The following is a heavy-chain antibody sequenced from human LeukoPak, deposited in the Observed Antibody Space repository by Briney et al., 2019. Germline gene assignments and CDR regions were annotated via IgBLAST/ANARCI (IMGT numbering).Heavy chain of an antibody. V-gene: IGHV3-20*04. CDR3: ARAYYDFWSGYSVLKY. Sequence: RAGGSLRLSCAASGFTFDDYGMSWVRQAPGKGLEWVSGINWNGGSTGYADSVKGRFTISRDNAMNSLYLQMNSLRAEDTALYYCARAYYDFWSGYSVLKYWGQGTLVTVSS. D-gene: IGHD3-3*01. CDR1: GFTFDDYG. CDR2: INWNGGST. J-gene: IGHJ4*02.